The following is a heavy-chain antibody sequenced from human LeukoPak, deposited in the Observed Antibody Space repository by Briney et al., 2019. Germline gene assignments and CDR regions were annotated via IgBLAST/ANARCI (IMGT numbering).Heavy chain of an antibody. CDR3: ARDADTSSHYSYFDS. D-gene: IGHD3-22*01. Sequence: GGALRLSCAASGFTFSSYAMHWVRQAPGKGLEWVAVISYDGSNKYYADSVKGRFTISRDNSKNTLYLQMNSLRAEDTAVYYCARDADTSSHYSYFDSWGQGTLVTVSS. V-gene: IGHV3-30-3*01. CDR2: ISYDGSNK. CDR1: GFTFSSYA. J-gene: IGHJ4*02.